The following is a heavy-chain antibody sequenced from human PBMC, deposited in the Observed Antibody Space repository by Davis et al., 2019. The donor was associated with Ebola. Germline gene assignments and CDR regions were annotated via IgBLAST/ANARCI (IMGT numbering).Heavy chain of an antibody. CDR3: ARDALLGFYFDY. Sequence: ASVKVSCKASGYTFTSYGISWVRQAPGQGLEWMGWISASNGNTNYAQKLQGRVTMTTDTSTSTAYMELRSLRSDDTAVYYCARDALLGFYFDYWGQGTLVTVSS. CDR1: GYTFTSYG. V-gene: IGHV1-18*01. J-gene: IGHJ4*02. CDR2: ISASNGNT.